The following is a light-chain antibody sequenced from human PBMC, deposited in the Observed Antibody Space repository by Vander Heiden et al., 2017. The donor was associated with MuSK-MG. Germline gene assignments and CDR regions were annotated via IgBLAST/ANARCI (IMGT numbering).Light chain of an antibody. CDR1: SSDVDGYNY. J-gene: IGLJ2*01. CDR3: TSYTSSTLVV. CDR2: DVS. V-gene: IGLV2-14*03. Sequence: QSALTQPASVSGSPGQSITISCTGISSDVDGYNYVSWYQHHAGKAPKLMIYDVSDRPLGVPNRFSGSKSGNTASLTISGLQAEDEADYYCTSYTSSTLVVFGGGTKLTVL.